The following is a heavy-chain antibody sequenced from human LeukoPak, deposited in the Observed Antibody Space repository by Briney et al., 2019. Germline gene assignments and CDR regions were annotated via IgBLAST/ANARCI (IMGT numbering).Heavy chain of an antibody. CDR3: ARDRHGSGSAHSFDP. Sequence: SETLSLTCTVSGGSISSYYWSWIRQPPGKGLEWIAYIYYSGITNYNPSLESRATISVDTSKNEFSLKLSSVTAADTAVYYCARDRHGSGSAHSFDPWGQGTLVTVSS. D-gene: IGHD3-10*01. V-gene: IGHV4-59*01. CDR2: IYYSGIT. J-gene: IGHJ5*02. CDR1: GGSISSYY.